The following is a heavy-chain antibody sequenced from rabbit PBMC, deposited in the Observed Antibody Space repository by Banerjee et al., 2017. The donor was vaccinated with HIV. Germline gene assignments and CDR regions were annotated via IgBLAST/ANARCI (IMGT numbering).Heavy chain of an antibody. CDR2: IYTGSGST. CDR1: GLDFSSSYW. Sequence: QSLEESGGDLVKPGASLTLTCTASGLDFSSSYWICWVRQAPGKGLEWIACIYTGSGSTYYANCAKGRFTISKTSSTTVTLQMTSLTAADTATYFCARNYGTGSYDLWGPGTLVTVS. CDR3: ARNYGTGSYDL. J-gene: IGHJ4*01. D-gene: IGHD7-1*01. V-gene: IGHV1S40*01.